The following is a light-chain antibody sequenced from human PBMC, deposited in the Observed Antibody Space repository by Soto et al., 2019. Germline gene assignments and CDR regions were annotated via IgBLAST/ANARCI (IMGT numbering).Light chain of an antibody. V-gene: IGLV2-11*01. J-gene: IGLJ1*01. Sequence: QSALTQPRSVSGSPGQSVTISCTGTSSDVGGYNYVSWYQHHPGKAPKLMIYDVSERPSGVPDRFSGSKSGNTASLTISGLQAEDEADYYCCSYAGDYTFVFGTGTKVTVL. CDR1: SSDVGGYNY. CDR2: DVS. CDR3: CSYAGDYTFV.